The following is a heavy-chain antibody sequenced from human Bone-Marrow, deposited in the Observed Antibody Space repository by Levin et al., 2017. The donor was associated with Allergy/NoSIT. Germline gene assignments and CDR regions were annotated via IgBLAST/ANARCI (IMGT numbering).Heavy chain of an antibody. CDR1: GGSFSGYY. D-gene: IGHD2-2*01. CDR3: ARGRPRFVVVPAAIVDGGYYYMDV. Sequence: SETLSLTCAVYGGSFSGYYWSWIRQPPGKGLEWIGEINHSGSTNYNPSLKSRATISVDTSKNQFSLKLSSVTAADTAVYYCARGRPRFVVVPAAIVDGGYYYMDVWGKGTTVTVSS. CDR2: INHSGST. J-gene: IGHJ6*03. V-gene: IGHV4-34*01.